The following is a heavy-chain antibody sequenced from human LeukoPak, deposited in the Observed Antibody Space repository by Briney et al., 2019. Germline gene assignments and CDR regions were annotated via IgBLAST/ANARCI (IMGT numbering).Heavy chain of an antibody. D-gene: IGHD1-14*01. Sequence: GGSLRLSCAASGFTFSNYWMSWVRQAPGKGLEWVANIKQDGSEKYYVGSVKGRFTISRDNADNSLYLQMNSLRAEDTAVYYCARLRTFDYWGQEPWSPSPQ. V-gene: IGHV3-7*03. CDR1: GFTFSNYW. J-gene: IGHJ4*01. CDR3: ARLRTFDY. CDR2: IKQDGSEK.